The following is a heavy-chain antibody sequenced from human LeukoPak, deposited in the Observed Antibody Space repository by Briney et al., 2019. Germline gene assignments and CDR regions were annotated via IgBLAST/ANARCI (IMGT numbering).Heavy chain of an antibody. CDR2: ISGDGGST. D-gene: IGHD5-12*01. J-gene: IGHJ5*02. CDR3: AKDRSIVATIFSFWSDP. Sequence: SGGSLRLSCAASGFTFDDYAMHWVRQAPGKGLEWVSLISGDGGSTYYADSVKGRFTISRDNSKNSLYLQMNSLRTEDTALYYCAKDRSIVATIFSFWSDPWGQGTLVTVSS. V-gene: IGHV3-43*02. CDR1: GFTFDDYA.